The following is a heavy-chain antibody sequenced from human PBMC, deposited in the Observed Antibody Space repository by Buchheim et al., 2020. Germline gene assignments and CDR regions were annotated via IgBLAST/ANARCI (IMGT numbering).Heavy chain of an antibody. CDR1: GFTFSSYS. CDR3: ARGDALRLGELSLYRY. Sequence: EVQLVESGGGLVQPGGSLRLSCAASGFTFSSYSMNWVRQAPGKGLEWVSYISSSSTIYYADSVKGRFTISRANAKNSLYLPMNSLRAEDTAVYYCARGDALRLGELSLYRYWGQGTL. J-gene: IGHJ4*02. D-gene: IGHD3-16*02. CDR2: ISSSSTI. V-gene: IGHV3-48*01.